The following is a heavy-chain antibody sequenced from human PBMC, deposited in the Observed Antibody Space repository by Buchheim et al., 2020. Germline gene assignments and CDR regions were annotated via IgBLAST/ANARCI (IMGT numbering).Heavy chain of an antibody. Sequence: SNAWMNWVRQAPGKGLEWVGRIKSKPDGGTTDYAAPVKGRFSISRDDSKNTVYLQMNSLKSEETAVYYCTTDFHILRFFDPNREYYGMDVWGQGTT. D-gene: IGHD3-3*01. V-gene: IGHV3-15*07. CDR2: IKSKPDGGTT. CDR1: SNAW. J-gene: IGHJ6*02. CDR3: TTDFHILRFFDPNREYYGMDV.